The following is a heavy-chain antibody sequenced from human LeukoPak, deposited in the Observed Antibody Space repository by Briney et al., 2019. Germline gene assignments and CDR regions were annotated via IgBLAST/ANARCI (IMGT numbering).Heavy chain of an antibody. Sequence: GGSLRLSCAASGFTFSDYYMSWIRQAPGKGLEWVSYISSSSSYTNYADAVKGRFTISRDNAKNSLYLQMNSLRAEDTAVYYCASLGTNYGSGTGDYWGQGTLVTVSS. CDR3: ASLGTNYGSGTGDY. J-gene: IGHJ4*02. V-gene: IGHV3-11*06. CDR2: ISSSSSYT. D-gene: IGHD3-10*01. CDR1: GFTFSDYY.